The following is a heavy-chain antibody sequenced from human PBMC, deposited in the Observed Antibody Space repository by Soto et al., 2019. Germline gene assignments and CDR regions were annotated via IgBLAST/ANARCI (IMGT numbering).Heavy chain of an antibody. V-gene: IGHV1-8*01. CDR2: MNPNSGNT. CDR1: GYTLTRDD. CDR3: AREGVSRGMDV. D-gene: IGHD3-3*01. J-gene: IGHJ6*02. Sequence: QVQLVQSGAEVKKPGASVKVSCSTSGYTLTRDDISWVRQATGQGLEWMGWMNPNSGNTGYAQKFQGRVTMTRNTSISTAYMHLSSLRSEDTAVYYCAREGVSRGMDVWGQGTTVTVS.